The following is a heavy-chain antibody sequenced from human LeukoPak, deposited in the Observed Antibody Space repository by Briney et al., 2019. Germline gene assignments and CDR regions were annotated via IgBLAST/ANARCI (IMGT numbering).Heavy chain of an antibody. J-gene: IGHJ5*02. Sequence: ASETLSLTCAVYGGSFSGYYWSWIRQPPGKGLEWIGEIYHSGSTNYNPSLKSRVTISVDKSKNQFSLKLSSVTAADTAVYYCARVPSTTVTTMWFDPWGQGTLVTVSS. CDR2: IYHSGST. D-gene: IGHD4-17*01. CDR1: GGSFSGYY. CDR3: ARVPSTTVTTMWFDP. V-gene: IGHV4-34*01.